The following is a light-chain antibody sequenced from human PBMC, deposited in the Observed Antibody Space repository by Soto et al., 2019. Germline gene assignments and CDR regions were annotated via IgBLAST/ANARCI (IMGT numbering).Light chain of an antibody. Sequence: QSALTQPASVSGSPGQSITISCTGTSSDVGGYNYVSWYQQHPGKAPKLMIYDVSNRPSGVSNRFSGSKSANTASLTISGLPDEDEADYYCSSYTGSSTYVVFGGGTKLTVL. V-gene: IGLV2-14*01. CDR3: SSYTGSSTYVV. CDR2: DVS. J-gene: IGLJ2*01. CDR1: SSDVGGYNY.